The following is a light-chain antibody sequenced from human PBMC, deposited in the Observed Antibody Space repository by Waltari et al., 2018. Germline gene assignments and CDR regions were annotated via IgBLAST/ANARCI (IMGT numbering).Light chain of an antibody. V-gene: IGLV2-14*01. J-gene: IGLJ1*01. CDR2: DVS. CDR3: NSYSTSSTFV. Sequence: QSALPQPASVSGSPGQSITISCTGSNSDVGGYNFVSWYQQHPGKAPKLMIYDVSNRPSGVSNRFSGFKSGNTASLTISGLQPEDAADYYCNSYSTSSTFVFGTGTRVTVL. CDR1: NSDVGGYNF.